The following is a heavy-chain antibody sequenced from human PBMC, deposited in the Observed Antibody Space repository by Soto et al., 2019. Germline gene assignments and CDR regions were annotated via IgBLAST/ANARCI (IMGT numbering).Heavy chain of an antibody. CDR3: GRGPSPRAPAGGTPYYYAMDV. V-gene: IGHV1-8*02. D-gene: IGHD6-13*01. CDR1: GYDFTAYD. CDR2: MNPINGAT. Sequence: ASVKVSCKASGYDFTAYDINWVRQASGQGLEWMGWMNPINGATGSARRFQGRVSMTRNTATGTAYLELTSLRSDDSAVYYCGRGPSPRAPAGGTPYYYAMDVWGQGTAVTVSS. J-gene: IGHJ6*02.